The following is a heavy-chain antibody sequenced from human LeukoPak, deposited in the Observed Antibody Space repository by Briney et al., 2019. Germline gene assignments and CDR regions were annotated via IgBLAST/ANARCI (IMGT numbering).Heavy chain of an antibody. Sequence: GRSLRLSCAASGFTFSSYGMHWVRQAPGKGLEWVAVISYDGSNKYYADSVKGRFTISRENSKNTLYLQMNSLRAEDTAVYYCAKEPRIAAAGAMDYWGQGTLVTVSS. CDR2: ISYDGSNK. CDR1: GFTFSSYG. J-gene: IGHJ4*02. D-gene: IGHD6-13*01. V-gene: IGHV3-30*18. CDR3: AKEPRIAAAGAMDY.